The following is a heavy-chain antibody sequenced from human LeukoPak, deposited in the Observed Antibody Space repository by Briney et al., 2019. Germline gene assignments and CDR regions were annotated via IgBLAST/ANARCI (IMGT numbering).Heavy chain of an antibody. D-gene: IGHD1-26*01. Sequence: ASVKVPCKASGGTFSSYAISWVRQAPGQGLEWMGRIIPILGIANYAQKFQGRVTITADKSTSTAYMELSSLRSEDTAVYYYARDLGIVGATSPYWGQGTLVTVSS. CDR2: IIPILGIA. CDR1: GGTFSSYA. V-gene: IGHV1-69*04. J-gene: IGHJ4*02. CDR3: ARDLGIVGATSPY.